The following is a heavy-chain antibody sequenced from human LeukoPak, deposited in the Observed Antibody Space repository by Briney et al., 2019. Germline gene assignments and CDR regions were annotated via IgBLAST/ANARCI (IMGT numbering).Heavy chain of an antibody. Sequence: GGSLGLSCAASGFTFSSYAMSWVRQAPGKGLEWVSAISGSGGSTYYADSVKGRFTISRDNSKNTLYLQMNSLRAEDTAVYYCAKVQGDCSGGSCYSEDYYFDYWGQGTLVTVSS. CDR3: AKVQGDCSGGSCYSEDYYFDY. CDR1: GFTFSSYA. D-gene: IGHD2-15*01. V-gene: IGHV3-23*01. J-gene: IGHJ4*02. CDR2: ISGSGGST.